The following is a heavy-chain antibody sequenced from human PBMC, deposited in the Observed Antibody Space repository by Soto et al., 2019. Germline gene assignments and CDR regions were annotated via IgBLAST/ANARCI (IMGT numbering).Heavy chain of an antibody. J-gene: IGHJ5*02. D-gene: IGHD3-3*01. CDR3: ASFGVASMNWFYP. CDR2: IDYSGNT. Sequence: VQLQESGPGLAETPSLTCTVSAVSITSGDYYWNWIRQPPGTGLEWIGNIDYSGNTYYNPSLKSRLNISLDTSKIQSSLTLSSVTAADTAVYYCASFGVASMNWFYPWGQGTLVTVSS. V-gene: IGHV4-30-4*01. CDR1: AVSITSGDYY.